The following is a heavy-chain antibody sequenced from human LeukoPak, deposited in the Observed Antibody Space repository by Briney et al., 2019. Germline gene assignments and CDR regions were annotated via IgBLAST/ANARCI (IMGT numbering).Heavy chain of an antibody. J-gene: IGHJ6*03. CDR3: ARDLVYYDSSGYPQGNYYYYYMDV. V-gene: IGHV4-61*02. CDR1: GGSISSGSYY. Sequence: SETLSLTCTVSGGSISSGSYYWRWIRQPAGKGLEWIGRIYTSGSTNYNPSLKSRVTISVDTSKNQFSLKLSSVTAADTAVYYCARDLVYYDSSGYPQGNYYYYYMDVWGKGTTVTISS. D-gene: IGHD3-22*01. CDR2: IYTSGST.